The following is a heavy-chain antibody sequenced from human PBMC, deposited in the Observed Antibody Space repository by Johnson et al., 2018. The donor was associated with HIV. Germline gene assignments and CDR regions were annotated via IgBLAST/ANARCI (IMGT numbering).Heavy chain of an antibody. CDR2: ISYDGSNK. CDR1: GFTFSDYY. V-gene: IGHV3-30*18. CDR3: AKGRLGVAFDI. D-gene: IGHD3-16*01. J-gene: IGHJ3*02. Sequence: QVLLVESGGGAERPGGSLRLSCAASGFTFSDYYMSWIRQAPGKGLEWVAVISYDGSNKYYADSVKGRFTISRDNSKNTLYLQMNSLRAEDTAVYYCAKGRLGVAFDIWGQGTMVTVSS.